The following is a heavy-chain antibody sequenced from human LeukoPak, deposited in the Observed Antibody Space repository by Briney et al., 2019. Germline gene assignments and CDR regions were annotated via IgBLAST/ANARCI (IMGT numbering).Heavy chain of an antibody. Sequence: PSETLSLTCTVSGGSISSYYWSWIRQPPGKGLEWIGYIYYSGSTNYNPSLKSRVTISVDKSKNQFSLKLSSVTAADTAVYYCARGFGYDSSGYYFWGQGTLVTVSS. V-gene: IGHV4-59*12. CDR2: IYYSGST. D-gene: IGHD3-22*01. CDR1: GGSISSYY. CDR3: ARGFGYDSSGYYF. J-gene: IGHJ4*02.